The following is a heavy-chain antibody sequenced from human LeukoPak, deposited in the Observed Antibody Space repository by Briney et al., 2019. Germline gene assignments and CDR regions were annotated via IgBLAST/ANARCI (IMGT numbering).Heavy chain of an antibody. V-gene: IGHV3-66*01. CDR3: GRVGDCYNDNY. J-gene: IGHJ4*02. CDR2: ISSGGST. D-gene: IGHD2-21*01. Sequence: GGSLRLSCAPSGFTVSSDYMGWVRQAPDKGLDWVSLISSGGSTYYAHSLKGRFTISRDNSKNTLYLQMNGLRAEDTSVYYCGRVGDCYNDNYWGQGTLVTVSS. CDR1: GFTVSSDY.